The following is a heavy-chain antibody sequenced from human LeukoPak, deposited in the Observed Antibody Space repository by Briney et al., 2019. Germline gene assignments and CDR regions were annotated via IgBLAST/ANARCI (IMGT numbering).Heavy chain of an antibody. V-gene: IGHV1-18*01. D-gene: IGHD6-19*01. CDR1: GYTFTNYA. CDR3: ARLHSSGWPLDSFDI. CDR2: ISDYNGNT. J-gene: IGHJ3*02. Sequence: ASVKVSCKASGYTFTNYAISWVRQAPGQGLEWMGWISDYNGNTNYAQNLQGRVTMTIDTSTTTAYMELRSLRFDDTAVYYCARLHSSGWPLDSFDIWGQGTMITVSS.